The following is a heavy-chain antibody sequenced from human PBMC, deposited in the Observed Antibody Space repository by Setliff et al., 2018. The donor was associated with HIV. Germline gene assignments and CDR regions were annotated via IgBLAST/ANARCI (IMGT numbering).Heavy chain of an antibody. D-gene: IGHD6-19*01. J-gene: IGHJ6*02. CDR3: ARTGYSSGWYYYYGMDV. CDR1: GGTFSSYA. CDR2: INPNSGGT. V-gene: IGHV1-2*02. Sequence: ASVKVSCKASGGTFSSYAISWVRQAPGQGLEWMGWINPNSGGTNYAQKFQGRVTMTRDTSISTAYMELSRLRSDDTAVYYCARTGYSSGWYYYYGMDVWGQGTTVTVSS.